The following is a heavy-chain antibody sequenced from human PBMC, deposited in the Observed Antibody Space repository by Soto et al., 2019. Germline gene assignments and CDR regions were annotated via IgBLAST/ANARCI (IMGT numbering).Heavy chain of an antibody. J-gene: IGHJ4*02. CDR2: INPNSGGT. Sequence: ASVKVSCKASGYTFTGYYMHWVRQAPGQGLEWMGWINPNSGGTNYAQKFQGWVTMTRDTSISTAYMELSRLRSDDTAVYYCAREVTARPYYFDYWGQGTPVTVSS. CDR3: AREVTARPYYFDY. D-gene: IGHD2-21*02. V-gene: IGHV1-2*04. CDR1: GYTFTGYY.